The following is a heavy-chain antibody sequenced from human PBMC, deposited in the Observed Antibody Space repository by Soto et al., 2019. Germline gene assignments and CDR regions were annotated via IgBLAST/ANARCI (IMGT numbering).Heavy chain of an antibody. CDR1: RGSIISGGYY. J-gene: IGHJ5*02. CDR2: LHYSRTT. Sequence: TLSLTCTVSRGSIISGGYYWRWIRQNPAHGXEWIGXLHYSRTTYYXXTLKSRVTPSVEKSKNQFSLTLRSVTAADTAVYYCARDPGPWGQGTLVTVYS. CDR3: ARDPGP. V-gene: IGHV4-31*03.